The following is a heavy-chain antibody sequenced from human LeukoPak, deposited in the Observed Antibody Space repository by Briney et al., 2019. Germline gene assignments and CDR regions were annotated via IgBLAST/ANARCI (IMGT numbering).Heavy chain of an antibody. CDR3: ARGGFRRIVVVNRSYYFDY. J-gene: IGHJ4*02. V-gene: IGHV4-34*01. CDR1: GGSFSGYY. CDR2: INHSGST. Sequence: PSETLSLTCAVYGGSFSGYYWSWIRQPPGKGLEWIGEINHSGSTNYNPSLKGRVTISVDTSKNQFSLKLSSVTAADTAVYYCARGGFRRIVVVNRSYYFDYWGQGTLVTVAS. D-gene: IGHD3-22*01.